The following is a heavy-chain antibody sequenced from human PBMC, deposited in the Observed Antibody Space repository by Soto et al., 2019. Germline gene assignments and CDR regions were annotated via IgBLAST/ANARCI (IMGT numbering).Heavy chain of an antibody. CDR3: ARGNVVAIDY. V-gene: IGHV4-30-2*01. CDR1: GGSISSGGYS. CDR2: IYHSGST. Sequence: QLQLQESGSGLVKPSQTLSLTCAVSGGSISSGGYSWSWIRQPPGKGLEWIGYIYHSGSTYYNPSLXGXVXIPXDRSKNQFSLKLSSVTAADTAVYYCARGNVVAIDYWGQGTLVTVSS. J-gene: IGHJ4*02. D-gene: IGHD2-21*01.